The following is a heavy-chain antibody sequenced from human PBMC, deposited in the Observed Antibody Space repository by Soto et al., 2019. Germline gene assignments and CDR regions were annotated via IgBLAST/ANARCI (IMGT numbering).Heavy chain of an antibody. CDR2: IYYSGST. CDR3: ARAEADLYYFDY. J-gene: IGHJ4*02. Sequence: SETLSLTCTVSGGSISSGGDYWSWIRQHPGKGLEWIGYIYYSGSTYYNPSLKSRVTISVDTSKNQFSLKLSSVTAADTAVYYCARAEADLYYFDYWGQGTLVTVSS. V-gene: IGHV4-31*03. CDR1: GGSISSGGDY.